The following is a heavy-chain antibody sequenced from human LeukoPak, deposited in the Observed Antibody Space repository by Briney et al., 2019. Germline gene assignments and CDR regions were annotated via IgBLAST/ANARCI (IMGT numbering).Heavy chain of an antibody. D-gene: IGHD4-17*01. V-gene: IGHV6-1*01. CDR2: TYYRSKWYN. CDR1: GDSVSSNSVT. J-gene: IGHJ2*01. CDR3: ARDSPLTTVTTFPYWYFDL. Sequence: SQTLSLTCAISGDSVSSNSVTWNWIRQSPSRGLEWLGRTYYRSKWYNDYAVSVKSRITINPDTSKNQSSLQLNSVTPEDTAVYYCARDSPLTTVTTFPYWYFDLRGRGTLVTVSS.